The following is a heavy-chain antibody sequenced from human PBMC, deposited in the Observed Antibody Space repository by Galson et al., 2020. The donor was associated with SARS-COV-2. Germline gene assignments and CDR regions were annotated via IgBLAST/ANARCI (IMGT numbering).Heavy chain of an antibody. CDR2: TYYRSQRST. J-gene: IGHJ3*02. Sequence: SETLSLTCAIPGDSVPSNRAAWNWIRQSPSRGIECLGRTYYRSQRSTDYAVSVKSRITINPDTSKNQFSLQLNSVTPEDTAIYYCAGRVAGAGSLHIWGQGTMVIVSS. CDR1: GDSVPSNRAA. D-gene: IGHD6-13*01. V-gene: IGHV6-1*01. CDR3: AGRVAGAGSLHI.